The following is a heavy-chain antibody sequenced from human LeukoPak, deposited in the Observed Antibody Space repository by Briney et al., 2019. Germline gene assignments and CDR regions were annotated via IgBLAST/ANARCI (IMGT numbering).Heavy chain of an antibody. Sequence: GGSLRLSCAASGFTFSSYAMSWVRQAPGKGLEWVAAISGRGGSTYYADSVKGRFTIYRDNSKNTLYLQMNSLRAEDTAVYYCAKDGEYSSSWYFDYWGQGTLVTVSS. CDR1: GFTFSSYA. D-gene: IGHD6-13*01. CDR3: AKDGEYSSSWYFDY. CDR2: ISGRGGST. V-gene: IGHV3-23*01. J-gene: IGHJ4*02.